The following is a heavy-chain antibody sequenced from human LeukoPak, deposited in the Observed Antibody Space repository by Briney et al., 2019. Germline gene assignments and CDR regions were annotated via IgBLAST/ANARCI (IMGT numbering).Heavy chain of an antibody. Sequence: ASVKVSCKASGGTFSSYAISWVRQAPGQGLEWMGRIIPILGIANYAQKFQGRVTITADKSTSTAYMELSSLRSEDTAVYYCAREGIVVVPAAMHGGGAFDIWGQGTMVTVSS. CDR1: GGTFSSYA. V-gene: IGHV1-69*04. D-gene: IGHD2-2*01. CDR2: IIPILGIA. CDR3: AREGIVVVPAAMHGGGAFDI. J-gene: IGHJ3*02.